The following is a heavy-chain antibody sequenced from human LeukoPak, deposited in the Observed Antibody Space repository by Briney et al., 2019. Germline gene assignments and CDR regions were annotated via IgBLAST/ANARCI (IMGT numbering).Heavy chain of an antibody. CDR2: MSHDGSQQ. Sequence: GGLRLSCPASGFSFIDYTMHWVRQAPGKGLEWVTVMSHDGSQQYYADSVKDRFTISRDNSKNTPYLEMSSLRGDDSAMYYCASAKNSAWHNFDYWGQGTLVTVSS. V-gene: IGHV3-30*04. D-gene: IGHD6-19*01. CDR1: GFSFIDYT. CDR3: ASAKNSAWHNFDY. J-gene: IGHJ4*02.